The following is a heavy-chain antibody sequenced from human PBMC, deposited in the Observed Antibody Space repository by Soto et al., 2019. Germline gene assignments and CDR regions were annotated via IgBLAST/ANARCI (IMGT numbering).Heavy chain of an antibody. J-gene: IGHJ6*03. CDR1: GGSFSGYY. CDR2: INHSGST. CDR3: AKGRTKRITGTTVKYYYFHHYLDV. D-gene: IGHD1-7*01. V-gene: IGHV4-34*01. Sequence: QVQLQQWGAGLLKPSETLSLTCAVYGGSFSGYYWSWIRQPPGKGLEWIGEINHSGSTNYNPSLKSRVNISGDTSKDPFSPKLSSLTAADTAVYYCAKGRTKRITGTTVKYYYFHHYLDVRGKGTTVTVSS.